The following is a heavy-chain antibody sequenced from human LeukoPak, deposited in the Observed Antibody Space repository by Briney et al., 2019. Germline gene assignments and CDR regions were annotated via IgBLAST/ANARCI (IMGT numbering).Heavy chain of an antibody. CDR3: ASLVGATPSQDY. V-gene: IGHV1-69*04. CDR2: IIPILGIA. Sequence: SVKVSCKASGGTFSSYAISWVRQAPGQGLEWMGRIIPILGIANYAQKFQGRVTITADKSTSTAYMELSSLRSKDTAVYYCASLVGATPSQDYWGQGTLVTVSS. CDR1: GGTFSSYA. J-gene: IGHJ4*02. D-gene: IGHD1-26*01.